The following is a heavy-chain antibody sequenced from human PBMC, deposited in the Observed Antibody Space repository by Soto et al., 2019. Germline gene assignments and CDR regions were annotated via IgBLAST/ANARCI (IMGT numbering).Heavy chain of an antibody. J-gene: IGHJ6*02. Sequence: GGSLRLSCAASGFTFSSYAMHWVRQAPGKGLEWVAVISYDGSNKYYADSVKGRFTISRDNSKNTLYLQMNSLRAEDTAVYYCARDPVATISPHYYYYGMDVWGQGTTVTVSS. CDR1: GFTFSSYA. CDR3: ARDPVATISPHYYYYGMDV. V-gene: IGHV3-30-3*01. D-gene: IGHD5-12*01. CDR2: ISYDGSNK.